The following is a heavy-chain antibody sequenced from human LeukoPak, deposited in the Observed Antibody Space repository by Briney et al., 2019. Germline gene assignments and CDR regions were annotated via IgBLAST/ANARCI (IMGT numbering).Heavy chain of an antibody. D-gene: IGHD5-12*01. Sequence: SETLSLTCTVSGVSISSYYWSWIRQPPGKGLEWIGEINHSGSTNHNPSLKSRVTISVDTSKNQFSLKLSSVTAADTAVYYCARGYSGYDLLNRPPVLWGQGTLVTVSS. CDR2: INHSGST. V-gene: IGHV4-34*01. CDR1: GVSISSYY. CDR3: ARGYSGYDLLNRPPVL. J-gene: IGHJ4*02.